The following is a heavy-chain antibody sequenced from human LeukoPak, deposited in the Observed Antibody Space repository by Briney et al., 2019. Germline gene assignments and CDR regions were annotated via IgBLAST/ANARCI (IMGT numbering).Heavy chain of an antibody. CDR1: GGSISSGDYY. V-gene: IGHV4-30-4*08. Sequence: SETLSLTWTVSGGSISSGDYYWSWIRQPPGKGLEWIGYIYYSGSTYYNPSLKSRVTISVDTSKNQFSPKLSSVTAADTAVYYCARGSWVSGFDYWGQGTLVTVSS. J-gene: IGHJ4*02. CDR3: ARGSWVSGFDY. CDR2: IYYSGST.